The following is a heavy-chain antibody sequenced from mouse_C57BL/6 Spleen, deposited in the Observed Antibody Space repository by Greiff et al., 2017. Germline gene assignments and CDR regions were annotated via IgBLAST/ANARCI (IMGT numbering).Heavy chain of an antibody. CDR3: VRFTGTVVACDY. V-gene: IGHV1-4*01. Sequence: VQLQQSGAELARPGASVKMSCKASGYTFTSYTMHWVKQRPGQGLEWIGYINPSSGYTKYNQKFKDKATLTADKSSSTAYMQLSSLTSEDSAVYYCVRFTGTVVACDYWGQGTTLTVSS. CDR1: GYTFTSYT. J-gene: IGHJ2*01. CDR2: INPSSGYT. D-gene: IGHD1-1*01.